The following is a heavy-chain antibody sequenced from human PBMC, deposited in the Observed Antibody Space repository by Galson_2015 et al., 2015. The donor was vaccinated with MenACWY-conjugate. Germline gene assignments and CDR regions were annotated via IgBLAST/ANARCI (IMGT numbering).Heavy chain of an antibody. CDR2: ISESSSTI. CDR3: ASRECSSWYRQYFQH. Sequence: SLRLSCAVSGFTFSSYSMNWVRQAPGKGLEWVSYISESSSTIVYADSVKGRFTISRDNAKNSLYLQMNSLRAEDTAVYYCASRECSSWYRQYFQHWGQGTLVTVSS. D-gene: IGHD6-13*01. V-gene: IGHV3-48*01. J-gene: IGHJ1*01. CDR1: GFTFSSYS.